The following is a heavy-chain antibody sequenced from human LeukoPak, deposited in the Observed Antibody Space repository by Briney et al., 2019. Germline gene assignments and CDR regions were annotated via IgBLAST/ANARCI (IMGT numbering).Heavy chain of an antibody. CDR3: ARDQNGSGSYYHHDAFDI. D-gene: IGHD3-10*01. V-gene: IGHV1-2*02. J-gene: IGHJ3*02. CDR1: GYTFTGYH. CDR2: INPNSGGT. Sequence: ASVKVSCKASGYTFTGYHMHWVRQAPGQGLEWMGWINPNSGGTNYAQKFQGRVTMTRDTSISTAYMELSRLRSDDTAVYYCARDQNGSGSYYHHDAFDIWGQGTMVTVSS.